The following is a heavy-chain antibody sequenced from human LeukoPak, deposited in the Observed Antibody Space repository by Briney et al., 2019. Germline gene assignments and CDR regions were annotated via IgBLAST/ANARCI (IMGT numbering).Heavy chain of an antibody. J-gene: IGHJ4*02. CDR2: INHSGST. CDR1: GWTFSGYY. D-gene: IGHD5-18*01. CDR3: ARVRYSYGYTY. Sequence: PWETLSLTCAVYGWTFSGYYWSWIRQPPGKGLEWIGEINHSGSTNYNASLKSRVTISVDTSKNKLSLQLSSVTAADTAVYYCARVRYSYGYTYWAKETLFTASP. V-gene: IGHV4-34*01.